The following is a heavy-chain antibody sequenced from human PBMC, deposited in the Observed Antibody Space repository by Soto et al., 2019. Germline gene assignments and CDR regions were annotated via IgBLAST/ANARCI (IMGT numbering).Heavy chain of an antibody. J-gene: IGHJ4*02. CDR3: ARAENERAGIYRPPDY. CDR1: GASITSGGYY. D-gene: IGHD5-12*01. Sequence: QVQLQESGPGLVKPSQTLSLTCTVSGASITSGGYYWSWIRQYPGKGLEWIGYIYYSVTTYYNPSLKSRVIISVDTSKNQFSLNLSSVTAADTAVYYCARAENERAGIYRPPDYWGQGTLVTVSS. V-gene: IGHV4-31*03. CDR2: IYYSVTT.